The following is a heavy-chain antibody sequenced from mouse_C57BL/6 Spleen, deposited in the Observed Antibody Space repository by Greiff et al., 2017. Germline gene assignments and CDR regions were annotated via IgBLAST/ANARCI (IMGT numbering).Heavy chain of an antibody. CDR1: GYTFTSYW. D-gene: IGHD1-1*02. Sequence: VQLQQPGAELVKPGASVKVSCKASGYTFTSYWMHWVKQRPGQGLEWIGRIHPSGSDTNYNQKFKGKATLTVDKSSSTAYMQLSSLTSEDSAVYDCEIRYDYDAMDYWGQGTSVTVSS. CDR3: EIRYDYDAMDY. V-gene: IGHV1-74*01. CDR2: IHPSGSDT. J-gene: IGHJ4*01.